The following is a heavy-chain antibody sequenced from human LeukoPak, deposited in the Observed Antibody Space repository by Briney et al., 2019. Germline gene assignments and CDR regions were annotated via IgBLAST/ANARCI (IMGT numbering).Heavy chain of an antibody. CDR2: INHSGST. CDR1: GGSFSGYY. Sequence: SETLSLTCAVYGGSFSGYYWSWIRQPPGKGLEWIGEINHSGSTNYNPSLKSRVTISVDTSKIQFSLKLSSVTAADTAVYYCARVVGIQFDYWGQGSLVTVSS. CDR3: ARVVGIQFDY. D-gene: IGHD1-26*01. V-gene: IGHV4-34*01. J-gene: IGHJ4*02.